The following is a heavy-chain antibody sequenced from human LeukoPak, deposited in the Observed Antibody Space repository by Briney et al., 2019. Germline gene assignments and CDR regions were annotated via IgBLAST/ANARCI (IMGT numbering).Heavy chain of an antibody. Sequence: ASVNVSCKASGYTFTGYYMHWVRQAPGQGLEWMGWINPKSGGANYAQKFQGRVTMTRDTSISTAYMELSRLRSDDTAVYYCARDRDTAKYFQHWGQGTLVTVSS. D-gene: IGHD5-18*01. CDR1: GYTFTGYY. V-gene: IGHV1-2*02. J-gene: IGHJ1*01. CDR3: ARDRDTAKYFQH. CDR2: INPKSGGA.